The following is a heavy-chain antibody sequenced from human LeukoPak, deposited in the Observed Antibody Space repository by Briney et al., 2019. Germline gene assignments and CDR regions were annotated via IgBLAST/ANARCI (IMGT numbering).Heavy chain of an antibody. CDR3: ARDSGPDRRFDY. Sequence: ASVKVSCKASGGTFSSYAISWVRQAPGQGLEWMGWISAYNGNTNYAQKLQGRVTMTTDTSTSTAYMELRSLRSDDTAVYYCARDSGPDRRFDYWGQGTLVTVSS. CDR2: ISAYNGNT. D-gene: IGHD1-14*01. V-gene: IGHV1-18*01. J-gene: IGHJ4*02. CDR1: GGTFSSYA.